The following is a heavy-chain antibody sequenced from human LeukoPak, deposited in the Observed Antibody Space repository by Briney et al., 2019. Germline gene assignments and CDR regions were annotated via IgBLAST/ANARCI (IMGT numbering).Heavy chain of an antibody. Sequence: GGSLRLSCAASGFIFTAYSMSWVRQAPGRGLEWISYIGPGGDIYYADSVTVRLTVSRDTAKNPLYLQMNGLRVEDTAVYYCARRFDSWGQGTLVTVSS. V-gene: IGHV3-48*01. J-gene: IGHJ4*02. CDR2: IGPGGDI. CDR1: GFIFTAYS. CDR3: ARRFDS.